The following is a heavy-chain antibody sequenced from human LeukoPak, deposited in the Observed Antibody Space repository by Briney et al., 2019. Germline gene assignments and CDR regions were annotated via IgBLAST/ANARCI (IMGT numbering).Heavy chain of an antibody. Sequence: ASVKVSCKASGYTFTGYYMHWVRQAPGQGLEWMGWINPNGGGTNYAQKFQGRVTMTRDTSISTAYMELSRLRSDDTAVYYCARGRIQLWLSSSYWGQGTLVTVSS. CDR3: ARGRIQLWLSSSY. V-gene: IGHV1-2*02. CDR2: INPNGGGT. D-gene: IGHD5-18*01. J-gene: IGHJ4*02. CDR1: GYTFTGYY.